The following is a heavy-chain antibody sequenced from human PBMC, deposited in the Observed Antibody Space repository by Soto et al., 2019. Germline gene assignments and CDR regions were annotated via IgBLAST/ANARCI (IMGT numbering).Heavy chain of an antibody. CDR2: IYHSGST. V-gene: IGHV4-4*02. CDR3: ARGNTMVRGVKEAWYYFDY. CDR1: SGSISSSNW. Sequence: SETLSLTCAVSSGSISSSNWWSWVRQPPGKGLEWIGEIYHSGSTNYNPSLKSRVTISVDKSKNQFSLKLSSVTAADTAVYYCARGNTMVRGVKEAWYYFDYWGQGTLVTVSS. J-gene: IGHJ4*02. D-gene: IGHD3-10*01.